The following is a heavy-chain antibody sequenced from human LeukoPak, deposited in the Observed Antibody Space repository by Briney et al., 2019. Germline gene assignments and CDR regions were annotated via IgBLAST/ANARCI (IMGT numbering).Heavy chain of an antibody. CDR2: IYSGGST. CDR1: GFTFSNFG. Sequence: GGSLRLSCAASGFTFSNFGMSWVHQAPGKGLEWVSVIYSGGSTYYADSVKGRFTISRDNSKNTVYLQMNSLRADDTAVYYCARDLSWGAFIWGQGTMVTVSS. CDR3: ARDLSWGAFI. V-gene: IGHV3-53*01. J-gene: IGHJ3*02. D-gene: IGHD3-16*01.